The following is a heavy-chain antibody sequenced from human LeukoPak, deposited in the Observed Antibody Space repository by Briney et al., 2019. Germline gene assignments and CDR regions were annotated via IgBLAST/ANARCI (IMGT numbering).Heavy chain of an antibody. V-gene: IGHV1-2*02. CDR2: IKPNGGGS. CDR3: ARDRPVGSRDSSGYADY. CDR1: GYTFTGYY. Sequence: RGSVKVSSKASGYTFTGYYIHWVRQAPAQGLEWMGWIKPNGGGSNFATKFQGRVTMTRDTSISTASMELSRLRSDNTAVYYCARDRPVGSRDSSGYADYCGEGTLVTVSS. D-gene: IGHD3-22*01. J-gene: IGHJ4*02.